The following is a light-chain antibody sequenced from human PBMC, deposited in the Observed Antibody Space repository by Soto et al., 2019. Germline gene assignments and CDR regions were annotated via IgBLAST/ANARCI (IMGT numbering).Light chain of an antibody. CDR3: QVWDISSVHYV. Sequence: QSALTQPPSASGSLGQSVTISCTGTLTDIGTYYYVSWYQQHPGKAPKLIIYEVSERPSGVPDRFSGSKSGNTASLTVSGLQAGDEADYYCQVWDISSVHYVFGTGTKVTVL. CDR2: EVS. V-gene: IGLV2-8*01. CDR1: LTDIGTYYY. J-gene: IGLJ1*01.